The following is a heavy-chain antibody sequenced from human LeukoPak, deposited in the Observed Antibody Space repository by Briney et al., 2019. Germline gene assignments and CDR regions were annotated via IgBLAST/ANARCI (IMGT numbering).Heavy chain of an antibody. CDR1: GGSISSYY. CDR2: IYYSGST. CDR3: ARLRFLEWRLDY. Sequence: PSETLSLTCTVAGGSISSYYWSWLRQPPGKGLEGIGYIYYSGSTNYNPSLKSRVTTSVDTSKNPFYLKLSSVTAADTAVYYCARLRFLEWRLDYWGQGTLVTVSS. D-gene: IGHD3-3*01. J-gene: IGHJ4*02. V-gene: IGHV4-59*01.